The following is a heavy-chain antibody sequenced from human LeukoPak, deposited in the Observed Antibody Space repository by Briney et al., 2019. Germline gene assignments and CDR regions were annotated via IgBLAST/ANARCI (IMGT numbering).Heavy chain of an antibody. CDR3: AKDSSGRLGVTATYFDY. Sequence: GGSLRLSCAASGFNFSSHAMSWVRQAPGKGLEWVSAISGSGGSAYYADSVKGRFTISRDNSKNTLYLQMNSLRAEDTAVYYCAKDSSGRLGVTATYFDYWGQGTLVTVSS. CDR2: ISGSGGSA. V-gene: IGHV3-23*01. CDR1: GFNFSSHA. D-gene: IGHD2-21*02. J-gene: IGHJ4*02.